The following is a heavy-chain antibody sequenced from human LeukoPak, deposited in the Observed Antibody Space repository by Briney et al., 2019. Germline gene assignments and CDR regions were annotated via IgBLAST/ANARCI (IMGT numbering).Heavy chain of an antibody. Sequence: GESLKISCKGSGYSFTSYWIGWVRQMPGKGLEWMGIIYPGDSDTRYSPSFQGQVTTSADKSISTAYLQWSSLKASDTAMYYCARAKPTPSYCSGGSCYSVFDYWGQGTLVTVSS. D-gene: IGHD2-15*01. V-gene: IGHV5-51*01. J-gene: IGHJ4*02. CDR3: ARAKPTPSYCSGGSCYSVFDY. CDR1: GYSFTSYW. CDR2: IYPGDSDT.